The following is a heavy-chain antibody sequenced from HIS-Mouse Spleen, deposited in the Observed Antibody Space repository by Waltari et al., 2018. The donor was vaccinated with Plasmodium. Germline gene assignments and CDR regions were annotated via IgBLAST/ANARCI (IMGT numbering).Heavy chain of an antibody. V-gene: IGHV2-70*15. CDR1: GFSLSTSGMC. CDR2: IDWDDDN. D-gene: IGHD6-6*01. Sequence: QVTLRESGPALVKPTQTLTLTCTFSGFSLSTSGMCVSWIRQPPGKALEWLARIDWDDDNYYSTALKTRHTIAKATSKTQVVLTMTNMDPVDTATYYCARHKKRGQLVRGYFDYWGQGTLVTVSS. J-gene: IGHJ4*02. CDR3: ARHKKRGQLVRGYFDY.